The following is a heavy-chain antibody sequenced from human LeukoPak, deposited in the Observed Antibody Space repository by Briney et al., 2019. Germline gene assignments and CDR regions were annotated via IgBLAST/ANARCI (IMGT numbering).Heavy chain of an antibody. D-gene: IGHD5-12*01. CDR3: TRDGLRGYEFDY. CDR2: ISNAGGST. J-gene: IGHJ4*02. V-gene: IGHV3-23*01. Sequence: RLSCAASGFTISDFAMSWGRLAGGEGEKWGATISNAGGSTTFADSVRGRFTISRDTSKSLLSLQMNRLRAADTALYYCTRDGLRGYEFDYCGQGALTPVS. CDR1: GFTISDFA.